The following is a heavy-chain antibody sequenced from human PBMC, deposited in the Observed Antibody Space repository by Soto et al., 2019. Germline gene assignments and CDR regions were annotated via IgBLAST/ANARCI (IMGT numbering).Heavy chain of an antibody. CDR2: IYYSGST. Sequence: SETLSLTCTVSGGSISSYYWSWIRQPPGKGLEWIGYIYYSGSTNYNPSPKSRVTISVDTSKNQFSLKLSSATAADTAVYYCARDRGHCSSTSCYIGWFDPWGQGTQVTVSS. J-gene: IGHJ5*02. CDR1: GGSISSYY. CDR3: ARDRGHCSSTSCYIGWFDP. D-gene: IGHD2-2*02. V-gene: IGHV4-59*01.